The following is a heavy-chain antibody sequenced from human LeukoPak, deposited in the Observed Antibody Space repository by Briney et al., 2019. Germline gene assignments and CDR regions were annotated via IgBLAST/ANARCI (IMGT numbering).Heavy chain of an antibody. CDR2: ITNSGTTI. CDR3: ARDGHYDILTGYFQD. J-gene: IGHJ1*01. Sequence: PGGSMRLSCAASGFTFTDYYMSWIRQAPGKGLEWVSYITNSGTTIYYADSVKGRFTISRDNAKNSLYLQMNSLRAEDTAVYYCARDGHYDILTGYFQDWGQGTLVTVSS. CDR1: GFTFTDYY. D-gene: IGHD3-9*01. V-gene: IGHV3-11*01.